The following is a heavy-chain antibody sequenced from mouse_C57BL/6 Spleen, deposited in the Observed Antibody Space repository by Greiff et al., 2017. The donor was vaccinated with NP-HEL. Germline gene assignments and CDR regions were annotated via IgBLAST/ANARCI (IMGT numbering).Heavy chain of an antibody. V-gene: IGHV5-4*01. CDR1: GFTFSSYA. J-gene: IGHJ1*03. D-gene: IGHD2-1*01. Sequence: EVQLVESGGGLVKPGGSLKLSCAASGFTFSSYAMSWVRQTPEKRLEWVATISDGGSYTYYPDNVKGRFTISRDNAKNNLYLQMSHLKSEDTAMYYCARGVYYGNYVGWYFDVWGTGTTVTVSS. CDR2: ISDGGSYT. CDR3: ARGVYYGNYVGWYFDV.